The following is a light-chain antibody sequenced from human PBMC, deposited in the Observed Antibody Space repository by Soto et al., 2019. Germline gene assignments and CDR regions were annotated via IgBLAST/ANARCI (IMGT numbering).Light chain of an antibody. Sequence: QSALTQPASVSGSPGQSITISCTGTSSDVGGYKYVSCYQQYPGKAPKLMIFEVSNRPSGVSTRFSGSKSGSTASLTISGLQAEDEADYYCSSYSSSSTLYVFGTGTKLTVL. CDR1: SSDVGGYKY. CDR3: SSYSSSSTLYV. CDR2: EVS. J-gene: IGLJ1*01. V-gene: IGLV2-14*01.